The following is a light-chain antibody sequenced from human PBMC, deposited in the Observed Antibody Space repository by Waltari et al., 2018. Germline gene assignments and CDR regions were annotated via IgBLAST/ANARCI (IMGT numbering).Light chain of an antibody. Sequence: QLVVTQSPSASASLGASVKLTCTLSSGHSNNVIAWLQQQPEKGPRYLMKVNSDGSHSRGDESPDRFSGSSSGAERYLTISSLQAEDEADYYCQTGGHGTWVFGGGTKLTVL. CDR3: QTGGHGTWV. CDR2: VNSDGSH. V-gene: IGLV4-69*01. J-gene: IGLJ3*02. CDR1: SGHSNNV.